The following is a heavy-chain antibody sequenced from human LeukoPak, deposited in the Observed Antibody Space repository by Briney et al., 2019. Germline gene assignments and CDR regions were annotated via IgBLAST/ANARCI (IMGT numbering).Heavy chain of an antibody. V-gene: IGHV4-34*01. Sequence: SETLSLTCAVYGGSFNGYYWSGIRQPPGKGLEWIGEINHSGSTNYNPSLKSRVTISVDTSKNQFSLKLSSVTAADTAVYYCASGRRRKYYFDYWGQGTLVTVSS. CDR3: ASGRRRKYYFDY. J-gene: IGHJ4*02. CDR1: GGSFNGYY. CDR2: INHSGST.